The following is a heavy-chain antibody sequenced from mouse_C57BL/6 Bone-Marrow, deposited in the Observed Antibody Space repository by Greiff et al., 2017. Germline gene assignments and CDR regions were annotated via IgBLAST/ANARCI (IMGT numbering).Heavy chain of an antibody. D-gene: IGHD1-1*01. V-gene: IGHV14-1*01. Sequence: VQLQQSGAELVRPGASVKLSCTASGFNIKDYYMHWVKQRPEQGLEWIGRIDPEDGDTEYAPKFQGKATMTAATSSNTAYLQLSSLPYEDTAVYYCTTGYYGSSPFAYWGQGTLVTVSA. CDR3: TTGYYGSSPFAY. CDR2: IDPEDGDT. J-gene: IGHJ3*01. CDR1: GFNIKDYY.